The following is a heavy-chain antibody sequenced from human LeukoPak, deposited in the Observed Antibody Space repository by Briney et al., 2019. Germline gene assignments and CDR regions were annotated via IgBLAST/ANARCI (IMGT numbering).Heavy chain of an antibody. CDR3: TILVATSSY. J-gene: IGHJ4*02. V-gene: IGHV3-73*01. CDR1: GFTFSGST. Sequence: GGPLRLSCAASGFTFSGSTMHWVRQASGNGLERVGRIGSNANTYATAYAASVKGRFTYSRDDSKNPAYLQMNSLKTEERAIYYCTILVATSSYWGQGTLVTVSS. D-gene: IGHD5-12*01. CDR2: IGSNANTYAT.